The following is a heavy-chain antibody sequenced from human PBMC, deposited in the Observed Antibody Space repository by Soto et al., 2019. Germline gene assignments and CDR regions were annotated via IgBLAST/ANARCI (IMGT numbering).Heavy chain of an antibody. V-gene: IGHV4-39*01. CDR1: GGSISSSSYY. CDR2: IYYSGST. CDR3: ARLEWWLRFFDY. D-gene: IGHD2-15*01. Sequence: PSETLSLTCAVSGGSISSSSYYWGWIRQPPGKGLEWIGSIYYSGSTYYNPSLKSRVTISVDTSKNQFSLKLSSVTAADTAVYYCARLEWWLRFFDYWGQGTLVTVSS. J-gene: IGHJ4*02.